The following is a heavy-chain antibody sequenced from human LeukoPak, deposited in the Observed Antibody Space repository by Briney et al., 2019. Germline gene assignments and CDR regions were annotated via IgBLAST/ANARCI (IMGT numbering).Heavy chain of an antibody. CDR3: ARDDGGNPNDAFDI. V-gene: IGHV3-74*01. CDR2: INSNEGSR. D-gene: IGHD4-23*01. Sequence: PGGSLRLSCTASGFTFSDFWMHWVRQAPGKGVVWVSRINSNEGSRGYADSVRGRFTISRDNAKNTLYLQMNSLRAEDTAVYYCARDDGGNPNDAFDIWGQGTMVTVSS. J-gene: IGHJ3*02. CDR1: GFTFSDFW.